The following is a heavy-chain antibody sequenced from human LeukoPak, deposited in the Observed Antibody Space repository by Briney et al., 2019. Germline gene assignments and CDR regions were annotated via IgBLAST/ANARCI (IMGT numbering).Heavy chain of an antibody. CDR1: GFTFSSYSMN. D-gene: IGHD3-10*01. CDR2: IYYSGST. V-gene: IGHV4-39*01. CDR3: ARHTMGGAFDI. J-gene: IGHJ3*02. Sequence: GSLRLSCAASGFTFSSYSMNWVRQAPGKGLEWIGSIYYSGSTYYNPSLKSRVTISVDTSKNQFSLKLSSVTAADTAVYYCARHTMGGAFDIWGQGTMVTVSS.